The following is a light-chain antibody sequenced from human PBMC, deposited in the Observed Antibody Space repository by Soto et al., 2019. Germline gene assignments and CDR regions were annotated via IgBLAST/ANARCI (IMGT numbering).Light chain of an antibody. CDR3: QQYYSYPWT. CDR2: AAS. CDR1: QGISSY. Sequence: IQMTQSPSSLSASTGDRVTITCRASQGISSYLAWYQQKPGKAPKLLLYAASTLQSGVPSRFSGSGSGTDFTLTISCLQSEDFATYYCQQYYSYPWTFGQGTKVDI. V-gene: IGKV1-8*01. J-gene: IGKJ1*01.